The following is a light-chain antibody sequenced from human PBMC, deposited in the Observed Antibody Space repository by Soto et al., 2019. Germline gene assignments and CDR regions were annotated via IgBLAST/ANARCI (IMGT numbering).Light chain of an antibody. J-gene: IGLJ1*01. Sequence: QSVLTQPASVSGSPGQSITISCTGTSSDVGAYKYVSWHQQHPGKAPKLMIYDVSDRPSGVSDRFSGSKSGNTASLTISGLQAEDEADYYCSSYTGGSTSYVFGTGTKVIVL. CDR1: SSDVGAYKY. CDR2: DVS. V-gene: IGLV2-14*03. CDR3: SSYTGGSTSYV.